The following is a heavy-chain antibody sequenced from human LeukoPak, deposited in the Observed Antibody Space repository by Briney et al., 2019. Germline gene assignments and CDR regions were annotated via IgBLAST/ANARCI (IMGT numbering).Heavy chain of an antibody. CDR2: INPNSGGI. D-gene: IGHD3-3*02. Sequence: GASVKDSCKASGYTFTGYYVHWLRQAPGQGLTWMGWINPNSGGIDYAQQYQGRVTLTSDTSISTAYMERSSLTSDDSAVYYCARAFFNTGVDYWGQGTLVTVSS. V-gene: IGHV1-2*02. CDR3: ARAFFNTGVDY. CDR1: GYTFTGYY. J-gene: IGHJ4*02.